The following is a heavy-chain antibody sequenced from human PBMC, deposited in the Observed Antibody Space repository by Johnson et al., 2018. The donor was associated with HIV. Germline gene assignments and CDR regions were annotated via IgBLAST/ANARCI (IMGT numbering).Heavy chain of an antibody. Sequence: VQLVESGGGLIQPGGSLRLSCAVSGFTVRSNYMSWVRQAPGKGLDWGSVIYSGGTTNYADSVQGRFTISRDNSKNTLYLQMNSLRADDTAVYYCARDPSRSPGAFDIWGQGTMVTVSS. CDR1: GFTVRSNY. V-gene: IGHV3-53*01. CDR3: ARDPSRSPGAFDI. CDR2: IYSGGTT. J-gene: IGHJ3*02.